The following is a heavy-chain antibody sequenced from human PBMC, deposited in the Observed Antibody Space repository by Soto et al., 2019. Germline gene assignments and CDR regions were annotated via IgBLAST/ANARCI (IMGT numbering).Heavy chain of an antibody. J-gene: IGHJ4*02. CDR1: GYSISSGYY. CDR2: IYHSGST. D-gene: IGHD3-16*02. Sequence: SETLSLTCAVSGYSISSGYYWGWIRQPPGKGLGWIGSIYHSGSTYYNPSLKSRVTISVDTSKNQFSLKLSSVTAADTAVYYCAREHYDYVWGSYRYPLYFDYWGQGTLVTVSS. V-gene: IGHV4-38-2*02. CDR3: AREHYDYVWGSYRYPLYFDY.